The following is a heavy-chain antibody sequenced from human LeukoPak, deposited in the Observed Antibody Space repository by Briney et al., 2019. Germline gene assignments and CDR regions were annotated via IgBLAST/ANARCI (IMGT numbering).Heavy chain of an antibody. CDR2: ISGDGTRT. D-gene: IGHD3-16*01. CDR1: GFSFSSYA. V-gene: IGHV3-23*01. CDR3: AKWPEGAMDYFDY. J-gene: IGHJ4*02. Sequence: GGSLRLSCAASGFSFSSYAMTWARQAPVKGLEWVSAISGDGTRTYYADSVKGRFTISRDNSKNTLYLEMSSLRVEDTAIYYCAKWPEGAMDYFDYWGQGTLVIVSS.